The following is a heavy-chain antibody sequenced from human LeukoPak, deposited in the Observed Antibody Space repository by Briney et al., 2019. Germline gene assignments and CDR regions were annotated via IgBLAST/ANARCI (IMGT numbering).Heavy chain of an antibody. CDR1: GYSISSGYY. J-gene: IGHJ3*02. CDR2: IYHSGST. V-gene: IGHV4-38-2*02. D-gene: IGHD2-8*01. Sequence: SETLSLTCTVSGYSISSGYYWGWIRQPPGKGLEWIGSIYHSGSTYYNPSLKSRVTISVDTSKNQFSLKLSSVTAADTAVYYCARVNCTNGVCYTPHDAFDIWGQGRMVTVSS. CDR3: ARVNCTNGVCYTPHDAFDI.